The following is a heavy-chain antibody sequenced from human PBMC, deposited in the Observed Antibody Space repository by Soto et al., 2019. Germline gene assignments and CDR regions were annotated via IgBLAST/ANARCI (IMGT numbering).Heavy chain of an antibody. CDR1: GFTFSGYW. D-gene: IGHD6-19*01. V-gene: IGHV3-7*04. CDR3: ARDMDSGGWDS. CDR2: IRHDGGNK. J-gene: IGHJ4*02. Sequence: EVQVVESGGGLVQPGGSLRLSCAASGFTFSGYWMSWVRQAAGQGLEWVANIRHDGGNKQYVDSVKGRFTISRDNARNSLDLQMNSLRVEDTAVYYCARDMDSGGWDSWGQGTLVTVSS.